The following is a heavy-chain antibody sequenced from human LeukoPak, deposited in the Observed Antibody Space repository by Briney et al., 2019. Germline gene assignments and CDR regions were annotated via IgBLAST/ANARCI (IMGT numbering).Heavy chain of an antibody. J-gene: IGHJ3*02. CDR2: IYHSGST. CDR1: GGSTSSGGYS. CDR3: ARAPDAFDI. V-gene: IGHV4-30-2*01. Sequence: SETLFLTCAVSGGSTSSGGYSWSWIRQPPGKGLEWIGYIYHSGSTYYNPSLKSRVTISVDRSKNQFSLKLSSVTAADTAVYYCARAPDAFDIWGQGTMVTVSS.